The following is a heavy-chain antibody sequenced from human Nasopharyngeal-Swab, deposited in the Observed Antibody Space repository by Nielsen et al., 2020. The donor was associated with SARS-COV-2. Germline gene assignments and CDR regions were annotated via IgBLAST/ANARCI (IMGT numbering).Heavy chain of an antibody. Sequence: LRLSCTVSGGSISSGGYYWSWIRQHPGKGLEWIGYIYYSGSTYYNPSLKSRVTISVDTSKNQFSLKLSSVTAADTAVYYCARGRTNTAMDYFDYWGQGTLVTVSS. V-gene: IGHV4-31*03. CDR2: IYYSGST. CDR3: ARGRTNTAMDYFDY. J-gene: IGHJ4*02. CDR1: GGSISSGGYY. D-gene: IGHD5-18*01.